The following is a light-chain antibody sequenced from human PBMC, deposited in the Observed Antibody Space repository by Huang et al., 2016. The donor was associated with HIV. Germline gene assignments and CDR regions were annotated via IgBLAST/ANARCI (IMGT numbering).Light chain of an antibody. Sequence: DIQMTQSPSSLSVSVGDRVIITCRSSQSISNYLNWYQQKPGKAPKLLIYTASTLQSGVPSRFSGSGSGRDFTLTISSLQPDDFATYYCQQYHTYPWTFGQGTKVEIK. J-gene: IGKJ1*01. V-gene: IGKV1-39*01. CDR2: TAS. CDR1: QSISNY. CDR3: QQYHTYPWT.